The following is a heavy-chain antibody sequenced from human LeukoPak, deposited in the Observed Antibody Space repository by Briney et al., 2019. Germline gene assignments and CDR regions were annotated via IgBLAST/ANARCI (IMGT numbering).Heavy chain of an antibody. V-gene: IGHV1-2*02. CDR3: ARTEWGFYCSSTSCYDPYDY. J-gene: IGHJ4*02. CDR1: GYTFTGYY. Sequence: GASVKVSCKASGYTFTGYYMHWVRQAPGQGLEWMGWINPNSGGTNYAQRFQGRVTMTRDTSISTAYMELSRLRSDDTAVYYCARTEWGFYCSSTSCYDPYDYWGQGTLVTVSS. D-gene: IGHD2-2*01. CDR2: INPNSGGT.